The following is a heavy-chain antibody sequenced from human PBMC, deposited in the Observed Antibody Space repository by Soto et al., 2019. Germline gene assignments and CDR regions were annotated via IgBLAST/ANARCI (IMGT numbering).Heavy chain of an antibody. D-gene: IGHD6-13*01. CDR1: GFTFSSYA. J-gene: IGHJ4*02. Sequence: RLSCAASGFTFSSYAMSWVRQAPGKGLGWVSAISGSGGSTYYADSVKGRFTISRDNSKNTLYLQMNSLRAEDTALYYCAKDPGVSSTTYWGQGTLVTVSS. V-gene: IGHV3-23*01. CDR3: AKDPGVSSTTY. CDR2: ISGSGGST.